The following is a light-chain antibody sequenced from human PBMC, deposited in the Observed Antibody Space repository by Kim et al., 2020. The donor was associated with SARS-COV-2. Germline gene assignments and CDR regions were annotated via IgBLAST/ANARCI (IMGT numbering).Light chain of an antibody. CDR3: QQSFGTPYT. Sequence: SASVGDRVTITCRASQSISTYLNWYQQKPGKAPKLLISAASILQSGVPSRFSGSGSGTDFTLTISSLQSEDFATYYCQQSFGTPYTFGQGTKLGIK. CDR2: AAS. V-gene: IGKV1-39*01. CDR1: QSISTY. J-gene: IGKJ2*01.